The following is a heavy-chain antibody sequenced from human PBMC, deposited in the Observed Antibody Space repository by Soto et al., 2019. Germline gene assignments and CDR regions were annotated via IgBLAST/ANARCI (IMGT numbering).Heavy chain of an antibody. Sequence: ASVKVSCKASGYTFINYYMHWVRQAPGQGLEWMGIINPNGGSTTCAQKFQGRVTLTRDTSTNTVNMELSSLRSEDTAVYYCARERWLVRRNDPFDIWGQGTMVTVSS. V-gene: IGHV1-46*01. CDR2: INPNGGST. CDR1: GYTFINYY. J-gene: IGHJ3*02. CDR3: ARERWLVRRNDPFDI. D-gene: IGHD6-19*01.